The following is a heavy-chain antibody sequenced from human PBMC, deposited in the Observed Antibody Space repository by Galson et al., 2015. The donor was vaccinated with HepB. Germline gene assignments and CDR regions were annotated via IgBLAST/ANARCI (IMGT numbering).Heavy chain of an antibody. CDR2: IYWNDDV. CDR1: GFSLSTSGAG. Sequence: PALAKPTQTLTLTCTFSGFSLSTSGAGVGWIRQPPGKALEWLALIYWNDDVRYSPSLRNRLSLSKNTPKNQGVLTMTNMDPVDTTNIFRSHRRFGVDLGYFDFWGPGTLVPGSP. D-gene: IGHD3-3*01. V-gene: IGHV2-5*01. J-gene: IGHJ4*02. CDR3: SHRRFGVDLGYFDF.